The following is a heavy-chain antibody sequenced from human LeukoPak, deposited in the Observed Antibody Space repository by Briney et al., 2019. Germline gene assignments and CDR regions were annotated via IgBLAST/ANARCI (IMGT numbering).Heavy chain of an antibody. Sequence: GGSLRLSCAASGFTFSSYDMHWVRRPMGKGLEWVSAFGADGATLYPDSVKGRFIISRENAKNAVYLDMNSLRPGDTAVYNCARAYCAGRCYAWYFDLWGRGTLVTVSS. J-gene: IGHJ2*01. D-gene: IGHD2-21*01. V-gene: IGHV3-13*01. CDR3: ARAYCAGRCYAWYFDL. CDR2: FGADGAT. CDR1: GFTFSSYD.